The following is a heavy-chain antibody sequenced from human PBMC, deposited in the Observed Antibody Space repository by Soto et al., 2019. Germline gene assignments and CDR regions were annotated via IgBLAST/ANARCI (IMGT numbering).Heavy chain of an antibody. CDR2: LSGSGGNT. CDR3: AKELGSTWYTEYFQH. Sequence: EVQLLESGGGLVQPGGSLRLSCAASGFTFSNYAMSWVRQAPGKGLEWVSGLSGSGGNTYYADSVKGRFTISRDNSKNTLDRQMDSLRVEDTAIYYCAKELGSTWYTEYFQHWGQGTRVTVAS. CDR1: GFTFSNYA. J-gene: IGHJ1*01. D-gene: IGHD6-13*01. V-gene: IGHV3-23*01.